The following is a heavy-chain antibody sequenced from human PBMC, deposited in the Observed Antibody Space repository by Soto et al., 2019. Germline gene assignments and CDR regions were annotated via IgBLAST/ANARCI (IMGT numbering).Heavy chain of an antibody. D-gene: IGHD1-1*01. CDR3: ARVERGTATTVVDAFDI. CDR1: GGFVSSGSYY. V-gene: IGHV4-34*01. CDR2: VSHRGGT. J-gene: IGHJ3*02. Sequence: QVQLQQWGAGLLKPSETLSLTCAVYGGFVSSGSYYWSWIRQPPGKGLEGIGEVSHRGGTHFNPSLNSRFTKSVDTSKNKFSLKMSSVTAADTALYSCARVERGTATTVVDAFDIWGPGTMVTVSS.